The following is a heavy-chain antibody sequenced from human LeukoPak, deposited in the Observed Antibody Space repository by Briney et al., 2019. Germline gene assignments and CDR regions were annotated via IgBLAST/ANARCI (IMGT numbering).Heavy chain of an antibody. J-gene: IGHJ5*02. V-gene: IGHV4-30-4*01. CDR2: IYYSGST. Sequence: SETLSLTCTVSGGSISSGDYYWSWIRQPPGKGLEWIGYIYYSGSTYYNPSLKSRVSISVDTSKNQFSLKLSSVTAADPAVYYCARANGDRGWFDPWGQGTLVTVSS. D-gene: IGHD7-27*01. CDR3: ARANGDRGWFDP. CDR1: GGSISSGDYY.